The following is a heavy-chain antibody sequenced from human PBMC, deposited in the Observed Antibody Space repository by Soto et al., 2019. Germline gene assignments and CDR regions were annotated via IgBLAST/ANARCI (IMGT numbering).Heavy chain of an antibody. Sequence: SETLSLTCTVSGGSISSYYWSWIRQPAGKGLGWIGRIYTSGSTNYNPSLKSRVTMSVDTSKNQFSLKLSSVTAADTAVYYCARDLLRDNWNYVGPWFDPWGQGTLVTVSS. CDR1: GGSISSYY. V-gene: IGHV4-4*07. J-gene: IGHJ5*02. CDR2: IYTSGST. D-gene: IGHD1-7*01. CDR3: ARDLLRDNWNYVGPWFDP.